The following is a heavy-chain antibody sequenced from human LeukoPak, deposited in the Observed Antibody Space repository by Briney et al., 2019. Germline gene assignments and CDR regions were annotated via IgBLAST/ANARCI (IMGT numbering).Heavy chain of an antibody. V-gene: IGHV4-39*07. CDR2: INHSGST. J-gene: IGHJ4*02. D-gene: IGHD2-15*01. CDR1: GGSISSSSYY. CDR3: SKTKSRPMLPPLPKSQYYFDY. Sequence: SETLSLACTVSGGSISSSSYYWSRIRQPPGKGLEWIGEINHSGSTNYNPSLKSRVTISVDTSKNQFSLKLSSVTAADTAVYYFSKTKSRPMLPPLPKSQYYFDYWGQGTLVTVSS.